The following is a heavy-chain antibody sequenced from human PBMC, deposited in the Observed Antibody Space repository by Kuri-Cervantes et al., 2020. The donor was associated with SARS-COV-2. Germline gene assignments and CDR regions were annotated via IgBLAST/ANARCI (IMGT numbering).Heavy chain of an antibody. D-gene: IGHD1-1*01. Sequence: GGSLRLSCVASGFTFRSYAMSWVRQAPGKGLEWVSVISDSTYYPDSVKGRFTISRDNSKNTVYLQMKSLRVEDTAVYFCAKGAYYTNWTYFEYWGQGTLVTVSS. V-gene: IGHV3-23*01. CDR2: ISDST. CDR3: AKGAYYTNWTYFEY. CDR1: GFTFRSYA. J-gene: IGHJ4*02.